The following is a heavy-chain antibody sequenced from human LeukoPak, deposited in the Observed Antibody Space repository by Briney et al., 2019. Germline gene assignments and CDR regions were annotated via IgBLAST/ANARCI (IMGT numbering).Heavy chain of an antibody. D-gene: IGHD3-22*01. J-gene: IGHJ5*02. Sequence: PSETLSLTCAVYGGSFSGYYWSWIRQPPGKGLEWIGEINHSGSTNYNPSLKSRVTISVDTSKNQFSLKLSSVTAADTAVYYCAGGFNVVRHWFDPWGQGTLVTVSS. V-gene: IGHV4-34*01. CDR2: INHSGST. CDR1: GGSFSGYY. CDR3: AGGFNVVRHWFDP.